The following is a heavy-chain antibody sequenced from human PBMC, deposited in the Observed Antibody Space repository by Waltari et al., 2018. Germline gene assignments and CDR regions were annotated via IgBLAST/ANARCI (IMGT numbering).Heavy chain of an antibody. V-gene: IGHV4-39*01. CDR3: ARQRGGSYRYFDY. CDR2: IYYSGST. Sequence: QLQLQGSGPGLVKPSETLSLTCPVSGGSISSSSYYWGCIRQPPGKGLEWIGSIYYSGSTYYNPSLKSRVTISVDTSKNQFSLKLSSVTAADTAVYYCARQRGGSYRYFDYWGQGTLVTVSS. CDR1: GGSISSSSYY. J-gene: IGHJ4*02. D-gene: IGHD1-26*01.